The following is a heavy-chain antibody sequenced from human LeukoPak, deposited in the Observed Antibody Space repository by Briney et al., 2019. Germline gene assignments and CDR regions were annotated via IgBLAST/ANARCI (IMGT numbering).Heavy chain of an antibody. J-gene: IGHJ4*02. CDR2: INSDGSST. Sequence: PPGGSLRLSCAASGFTFSSYWMHWVRQAPGKGLVWVSRINSDGSSTSYADSVKGRFTISRDNAKNTLYLRMNSLRAEDTAVYYCERGRRSYQLDYWGQGTLVTVSS. CDR3: ERGRRSYQLDY. V-gene: IGHV3-74*01. CDR1: GFTFSSYW. D-gene: IGHD2-2*01.